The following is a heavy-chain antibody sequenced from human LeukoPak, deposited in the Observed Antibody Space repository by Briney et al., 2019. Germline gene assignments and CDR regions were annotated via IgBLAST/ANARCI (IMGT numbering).Heavy chain of an antibody. V-gene: IGHV3-7*05. Sequence: GGSLRLSCAASGFTFSSYWMSWVRQAPGKGLEWVASVKDDESEKYYVDSVKGRFTIPRDNAKNSLYLQMNSLRADDTAVYYCARDYGSGYVDYWGQGTLVTVSS. D-gene: IGHD3-10*01. CDR1: GFTFSSYW. J-gene: IGHJ4*02. CDR2: VKDDESEK. CDR3: ARDYGSGYVDY.